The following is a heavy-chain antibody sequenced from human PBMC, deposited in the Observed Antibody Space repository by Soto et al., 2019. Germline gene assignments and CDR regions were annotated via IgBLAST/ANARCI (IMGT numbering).Heavy chain of an antibody. D-gene: IGHD3-3*02. CDR2: VKSKTNGGTT. J-gene: IGHJ4*02. V-gene: IGHV3-15*01. CDR3: TILEMGPAR. Sequence: EVQLVESGGGLVMPGGSLRLSCEASGFTFSNAWMSWVRQAPGKGLEWVGRVKSKTNGGTTDYAAPVKDRFTISRDDSKNTLYLQMNNLKTEDTAVYYCTILEMGPARWGQGTLVTVSS. CDR1: GFTFSNAW.